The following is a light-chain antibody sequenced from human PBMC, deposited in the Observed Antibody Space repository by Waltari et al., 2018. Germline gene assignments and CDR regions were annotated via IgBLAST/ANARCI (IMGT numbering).Light chain of an antibody. J-gene: IGLJ2*01. CDR3: CSYSRTSVI. V-gene: IGLV2-23*01. CDR2: EDT. CDR1: SNVGSYTF. Sequence: QSALTQPASVSGSPGQSITISCTGSSNVGSYTFVSWYQHHPGKAPKVIICEDTERPSGVSNRFSASQSGETASLTISGLQAEDEADYYCCSYSRTSVIFGGGTKVTVL.